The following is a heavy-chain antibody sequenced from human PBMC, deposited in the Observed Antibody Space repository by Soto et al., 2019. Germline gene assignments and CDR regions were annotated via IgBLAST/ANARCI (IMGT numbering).Heavy chain of an antibody. V-gene: IGHV4-34*01. CDR1: CGSFIGYY. D-gene: IGHD3-22*01. CDR2: INHSGST. Sequence: SETLSLTCAFYCGSFIGYYWSWIRQPPGKGLEWIGEINHSGSTNYNPSLKSRVTISVDTSKNQFSLKLSSVTAADTAVYYCARGRDSSGYYYDYWGQGTLVTVSS. J-gene: IGHJ4*02. CDR3: ARGRDSSGYYYDY.